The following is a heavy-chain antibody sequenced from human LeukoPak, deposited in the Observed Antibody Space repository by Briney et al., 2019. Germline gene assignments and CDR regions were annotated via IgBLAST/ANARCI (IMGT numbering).Heavy chain of an antibody. CDR2: IYYSGST. CDR1: GGSISSYY. Sequence: SETLSLTRTVSGGSISSYYWSWIRQPPGKGLEWIGCIYYSGSTNYNPSLKSRVTISVDTSKNQFSLKLSSVTAADTAVYYCARGKPSYGSGTYYRPLEPNYMDVWGKGTTVTVSS. J-gene: IGHJ6*03. CDR3: ARGKPSYGSGTYYRPLEPNYMDV. V-gene: IGHV4-59*08. D-gene: IGHD3-10*01.